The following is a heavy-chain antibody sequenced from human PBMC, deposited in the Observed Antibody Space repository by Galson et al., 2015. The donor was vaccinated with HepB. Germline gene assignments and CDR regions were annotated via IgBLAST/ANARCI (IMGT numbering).Heavy chain of an antibody. D-gene: IGHD3-10*01. J-gene: IGHJ4*02. CDR3: ARAGPPLGEELFDY. Sequence: SLRLSCAASGFTFSSYGMHWVRQAPGKGLEWVAVIWYDGSNKYYADSVKGRFTISRDNSKNTLYLQMNSLRAEDTAVYYCARAGPPLGEELFDYWGQGTLVTISS. CDR2: IWYDGSNK. V-gene: IGHV3-33*01. CDR1: GFTFSSYG.